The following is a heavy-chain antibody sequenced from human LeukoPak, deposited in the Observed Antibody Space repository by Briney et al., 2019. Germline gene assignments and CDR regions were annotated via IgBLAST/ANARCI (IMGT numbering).Heavy chain of an antibody. CDR2: MNPNSGDR. D-gene: IGHD3-16*01. V-gene: IGHV1-2*02. CDR3: VRTLSAMIPYDY. CDR1: GYTFTAYY. J-gene: IGHJ4*01. Sequence: ASVKVSCKTSGYTFTAYYLHGVRQAPGQGREWMGWMNPNSGDRNSAQKFQGRVTMTRDTSIRTIYMEMSSLRSDDTAVYYCVRTLSAMIPYDYWGNGTLIIVSS.